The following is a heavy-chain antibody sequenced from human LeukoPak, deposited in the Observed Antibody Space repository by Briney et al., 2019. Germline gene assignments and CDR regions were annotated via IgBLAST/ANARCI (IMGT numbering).Heavy chain of an antibody. CDR3: ARVRDGYNDAYDI. D-gene: IGHD5-24*01. J-gene: IGHJ3*02. CDR2: INPNSGGT. CDR1: GYTFTGYY. V-gene: IGHV1-2*02. Sequence: ASVKVSSKASGYTFTGYYMHWVRQAPGRGLEWMGWINPNSGGTNYAQKFQGRVTMTRDTSISTAYMELSRLRSDDTAVYYCARVRDGYNDAYDIWGQGTMVTVPS.